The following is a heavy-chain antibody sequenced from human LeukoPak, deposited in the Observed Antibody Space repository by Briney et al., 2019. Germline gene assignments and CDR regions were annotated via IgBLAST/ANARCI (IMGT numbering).Heavy chain of an antibody. Sequence: PSETLSLTCAVSGGSISSGGYSWSWIRRPPGKGLEWIGYIYHSGSTYYNPSLKSRVTISVDRSKNQFSLKLSSVTAADTAVYYCARGFAGATVTTFDYWGQGTLVTVSS. CDR3: ARGFAGATVTTFDY. J-gene: IGHJ4*02. V-gene: IGHV4-30-2*01. CDR2: IYHSGST. D-gene: IGHD4-17*01. CDR1: GGSISSGGYS.